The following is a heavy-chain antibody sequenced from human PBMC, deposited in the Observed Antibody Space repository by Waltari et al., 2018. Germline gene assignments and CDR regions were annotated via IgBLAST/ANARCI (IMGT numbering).Heavy chain of an antibody. V-gene: IGHV1-3*01. Sequence: QVQLVQSGAEVKKPGASVKVSCKASGYTFTSYAMHWVRQAPGQRLEWMGGINAGNGNTKYSQKFQGRVTITRETSASTAYMELSSLRSEDTAVYYCAVPYSYCSSTSDRCRWFDPWGQGTLVTVSS. J-gene: IGHJ5*02. D-gene: IGHD2-2*01. CDR3: AVPYSYCSSTSDRCRWFDP. CDR1: GYTFTSYA. CDR2: INAGNGNT.